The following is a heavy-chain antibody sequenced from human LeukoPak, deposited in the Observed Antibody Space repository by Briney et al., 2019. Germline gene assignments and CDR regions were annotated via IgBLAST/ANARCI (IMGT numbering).Heavy chain of an antibody. CDR3: AREPGIAAAGTDPDY. CDR1: GFTFSSYA. J-gene: IGHJ4*02. V-gene: IGHV3-23*01. D-gene: IGHD6-13*01. Sequence: GGSLRLSCAASGFTFSSYAMSWVRQAPGKRLEWVSAISGSGGSTYYADSVKGRFTISRDNSKNSLYLQMNSLRAEDTAVYYCAREPGIAAAGTDPDYWGQGTLVTVSS. CDR2: ISGSGGST.